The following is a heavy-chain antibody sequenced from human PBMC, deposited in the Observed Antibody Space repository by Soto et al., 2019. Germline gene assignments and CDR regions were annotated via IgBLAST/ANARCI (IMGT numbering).Heavy chain of an antibody. CDR3: ARRDSSLAYFDY. J-gene: IGHJ4*02. CDR1: GGSISSSSYY. Sequence: SETLSLTCTVSGGSISSSSYYWGWIRQPPGKGLEWIGSIYYSGSTYYNPSLKSRVTISVDTSKNQFSLKLSSVTAADTAVYYCARRDSSLAYFDYWGQGTLVTV. V-gene: IGHV4-39*01. D-gene: IGHD6-6*01. CDR2: IYYSGST.